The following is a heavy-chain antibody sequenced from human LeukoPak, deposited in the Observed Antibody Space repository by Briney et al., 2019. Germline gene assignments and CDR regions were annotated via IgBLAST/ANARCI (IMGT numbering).Heavy chain of an antibody. Sequence: SVKVSCKASGGTFSSSAISWVRQAPGQGLEWMGGIIPIFGTANYAQKFQGRVTITTDESTNTAYMELSSLRSDDTAVYYCATRPPYCSSTSCYQYDYWGQGTLVTVSS. CDR2: IIPIFGTA. CDR1: GGTFSSSA. J-gene: IGHJ4*02. D-gene: IGHD2-2*01. V-gene: IGHV1-69*05. CDR3: ATRPPYCSSTSCYQYDY.